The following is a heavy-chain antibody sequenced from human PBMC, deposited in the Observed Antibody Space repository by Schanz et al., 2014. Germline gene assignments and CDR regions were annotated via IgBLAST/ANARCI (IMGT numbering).Heavy chain of an antibody. J-gene: IGHJ4*02. Sequence: EVQVLESGEGLVEAGGSLRLSCAASGFGFDDYAMSWVRQAPGKGLEWVSSIVGGGGRTYYADSVKGRFTISRDNAKNSLFLQMNSLSAEDTAVYYCAKVAPAATYLDSWGLGTLVPVSA. CDR1: GFGFDDYA. D-gene: IGHD2-2*01. CDR2: IVGGGGRT. CDR3: AKVAPAATYLDS. V-gene: IGHV3-23*01.